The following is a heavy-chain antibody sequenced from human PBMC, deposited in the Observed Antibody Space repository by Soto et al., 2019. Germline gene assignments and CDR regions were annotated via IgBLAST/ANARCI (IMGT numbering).Heavy chain of an antibody. V-gene: IGHV4-30-2*01. Sequence: SETLSLTCAVSGGSISSGGYSWSWIRQPPGKGLEWIGYMYHSGSTYYNPSLKSRVTISIDRSKNQFSLKLSSVTAADTAVYYGARVPDYGGQEILVTVSS. CDR2: MYHSGST. CDR1: GGSISSGGYS. D-gene: IGHD2-2*01. CDR3: ARVPDY. J-gene: IGHJ4*02.